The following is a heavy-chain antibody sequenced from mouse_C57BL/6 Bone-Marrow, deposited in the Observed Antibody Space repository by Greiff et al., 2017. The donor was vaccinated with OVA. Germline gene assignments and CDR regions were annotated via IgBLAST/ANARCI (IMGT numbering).Heavy chain of an antibody. D-gene: IGHD2-1*01. CDR2: IYPRSGNT. V-gene: IGHV1-81*01. CDR3: ARLLFMDY. Sequence: QVQLKESGAELARPGASVKLSCKASGYTFTSYGISWVKQRTGQGLEWIGEIYPRSGNTYYNEKFKGKATLTADKSSSTAYMELRSLTSKDAEVYFCARLLFMDYWGQGTSVTVSA. CDR1: GYTFTSYG. J-gene: IGHJ4*01.